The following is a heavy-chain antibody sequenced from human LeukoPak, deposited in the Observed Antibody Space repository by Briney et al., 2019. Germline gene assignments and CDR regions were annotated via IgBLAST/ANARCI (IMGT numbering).Heavy chain of an antibody. V-gene: IGHV3-30*18. Sequence: GGSLRLSCAASGFTFSSYGMHWVRQAPGKGLEWVAVISYDGSNKYYADSVKGRFTISRDNSKNTLYLQMNSLRAEDTAVYYCAKGSPYYYDSSGYSFDYLGQGTLVTVSS. CDR2: ISYDGSNK. D-gene: IGHD3-22*01. CDR3: AKGSPYYYDSSGYSFDY. CDR1: GFTFSSYG. J-gene: IGHJ4*02.